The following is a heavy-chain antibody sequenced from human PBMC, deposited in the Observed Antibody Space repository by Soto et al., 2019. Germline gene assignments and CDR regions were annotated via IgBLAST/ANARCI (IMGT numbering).Heavy chain of an antibody. V-gene: IGHV4-59*01. D-gene: IGHD2-15*01. Sequence: SETLSLTCTVSGGSISSYYWSWIRQPPGKGLEWIGYIYYSGSTNYNPSLKSRVTISVDTSKNQFSLKLSSVTAADTAVYYCARVGGYCSGGSCLFHLDYWGQGTLVT. CDR3: ARVGGYCSGGSCLFHLDY. CDR2: IYYSGST. CDR1: GGSISSYY. J-gene: IGHJ4*02.